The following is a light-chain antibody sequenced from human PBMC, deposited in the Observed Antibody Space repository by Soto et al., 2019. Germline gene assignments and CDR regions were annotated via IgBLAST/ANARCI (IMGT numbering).Light chain of an antibody. Sequence: EIVLTQSPGTLSLSPGERATLSCRASQSVSSSYFAWYQQQPRQAPMLLIYGASSSTTGIAERISSSGSGTDFILTSSRLEAEFFALYCCQQYSRSSWAFGQGTKVEIK. CDR2: GAS. CDR3: QQYSRSSWA. J-gene: IGKJ1*01. CDR1: QSVSSSY. V-gene: IGKV3-20*01.